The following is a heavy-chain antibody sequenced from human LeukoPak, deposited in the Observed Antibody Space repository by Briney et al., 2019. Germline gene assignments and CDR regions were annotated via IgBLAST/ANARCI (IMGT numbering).Heavy chain of an antibody. D-gene: IGHD4-17*01. CDR3: AKELTTERTPGVDS. CDR1: GFTFSSYS. J-gene: IGHJ4*02. V-gene: IGHV3-23*01. CDR2: IRGSGDTT. Sequence: SGGSLRLSCTASGFTFSSYSMSWVRQGPGTGLEWVSAIRGSGDTTFYADSVKGRFTISRDNSKKTLYLQVNSLRAEDTAVYFCAKELTTERTPGVDSWGQGTLVTVSS.